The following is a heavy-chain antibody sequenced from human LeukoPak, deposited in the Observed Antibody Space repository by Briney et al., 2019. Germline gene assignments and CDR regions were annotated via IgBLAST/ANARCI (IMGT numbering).Heavy chain of an antibody. CDR2: ISSSSSTI. J-gene: IGHJ3*02. V-gene: IGHV3-48*01. Sequence: QPGGSLRLSCAASGFTFSSYSMNWVRQAPGKGLEWVSYISSSSSTIYYADSVKGRFTISRDNAKNSLYLQMNSLRAEDMALYYCAKDMGPVGATVAFDIWGQGTMVTVSS. D-gene: IGHD1-26*01. CDR1: GFTFSSYS. CDR3: AKDMGPVGATVAFDI.